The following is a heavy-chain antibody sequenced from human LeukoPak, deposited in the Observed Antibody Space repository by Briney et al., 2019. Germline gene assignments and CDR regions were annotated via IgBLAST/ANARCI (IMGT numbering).Heavy chain of an antibody. CDR3: ARDRGFYDSSGYLMTYYFDY. J-gene: IGHJ4*02. CDR2: ISGSSSNI. D-gene: IGHD3-22*01. CDR1: GFTFSNYA. V-gene: IGHV3-21*01. Sequence: GGSLRLSCAASGFTFSNYAMTWVRQAPGKGLEWVSGISGSSSNIQYADSVKGRFTISRDNAKNSLYLQMNSLRAEDTAVYYCARDRGFYDSSGYLMTYYFDYWGQGTLVTVSS.